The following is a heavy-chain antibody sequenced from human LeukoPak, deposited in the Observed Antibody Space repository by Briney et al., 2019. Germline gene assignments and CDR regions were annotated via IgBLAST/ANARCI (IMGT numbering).Heavy chain of an antibody. CDR3: ARWCSSTSCYDAFDI. D-gene: IGHD2-2*01. V-gene: IGHV1-69*06. J-gene: IGHJ3*02. CDR1: GGTFSSYA. CDR2: IIPIFGTA. Sequence: ASVKVSCKASGGTFSSYAISWVRQAPGQGLEWMGGIIPIFGTANYAQKFQGRVTITADKSTSTAYMELSSLRSEDTAVYYCARWCSSTSCYDAFDIWGQGTMVTVSS.